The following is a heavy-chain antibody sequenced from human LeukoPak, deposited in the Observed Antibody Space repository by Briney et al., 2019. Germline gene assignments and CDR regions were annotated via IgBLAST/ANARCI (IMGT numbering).Heavy chain of an antibody. V-gene: IGHV3-48*02. Sequence: PGRSLRLSCAASGFTFDDYAMHWVRQAPGKGLEWVSYISSSSSTIYYADSVKGRFTISRDNAKNSLYLQMNSLRDEDTAVYYCARVTDPWGQGTLVTVSS. CDR3: ARVTDP. CDR1: GFTFDDYA. CDR2: ISSSSSTI. J-gene: IGHJ5*02.